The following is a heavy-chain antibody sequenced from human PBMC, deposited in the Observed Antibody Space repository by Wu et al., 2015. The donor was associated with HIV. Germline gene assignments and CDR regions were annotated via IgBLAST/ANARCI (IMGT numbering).Heavy chain of an antibody. D-gene: IGHD2-2*01. CDR1: GGTFSSYA. Sequence: QVQLVQSGAEVKKPGSSVKVSCKASGGTFSSYAISWVRQAPGQGLEWMGGIIPIFGTANYAQKFQGRVTITADESTSTAYMELSSLRSEDTAVYYCASQLLSRIKRRILVVVPASLLLLLLSDVRGDQGTTVT. CDR3: ASQLLSRIKRRILVVVPASLLLLLLSDVR. V-gene: IGHV1-69*12. J-gene: IGHJ6*02. CDR2: IIPIFGTA.